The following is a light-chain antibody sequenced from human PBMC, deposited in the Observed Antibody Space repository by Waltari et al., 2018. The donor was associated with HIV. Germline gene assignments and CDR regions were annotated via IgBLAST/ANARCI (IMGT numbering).Light chain of an antibody. Sequence: QSALTQPLSASGSPGQSVTISCTGTRSDVGGSDYVSWYQQHPGKAPKLMLYEVTKRPSGVPDRFSGSKSGNTASLTVSGLQTEDEADYYCSSYAGSNNLIFGGGTKLTVL. CDR1: RSDVGGSDY. CDR3: SSYAGSNNLI. J-gene: IGLJ2*01. V-gene: IGLV2-8*01. CDR2: EVT.